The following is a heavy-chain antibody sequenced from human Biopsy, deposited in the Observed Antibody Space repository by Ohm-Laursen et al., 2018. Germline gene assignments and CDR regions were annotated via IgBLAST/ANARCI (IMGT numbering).Heavy chain of an antibody. J-gene: IGHJ6*02. V-gene: IGHV4-59*01. CDR3: ARVAGGYAYYYGMDV. D-gene: IGHD5-12*01. CDR1: GGSISSDY. CDR2: IYYSGST. Sequence: TLSLTCTVSGGSISSDYWSWIRQTPGKGLEGIGYIYYSGSTNYNPSLKSRVTISVDTSKNQFSLRLNSVTAADTAVYYCARVAGGYAYYYGMDVWGQGTTVIVSS.